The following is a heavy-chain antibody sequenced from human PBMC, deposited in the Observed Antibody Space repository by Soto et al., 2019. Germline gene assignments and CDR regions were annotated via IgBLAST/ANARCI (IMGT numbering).Heavy chain of an antibody. CDR2: ISSRGSSI. Sequence: QVQLVESGGGLVKPGGSLRLSCAASGLTFSDCYMNWIRQAPGKGLEWVSYISSRGSSIYYAGSVKGRFTISRDNAKNSLNLQMNRLRAEDTAIYYRATVRIAEWVYATDVWGQGTTVTVSS. CDR1: GLTFSDCY. D-gene: IGHD3-3*01. J-gene: IGHJ6*02. CDR3: ATVRIAEWVYATDV. V-gene: IGHV3-11*01.